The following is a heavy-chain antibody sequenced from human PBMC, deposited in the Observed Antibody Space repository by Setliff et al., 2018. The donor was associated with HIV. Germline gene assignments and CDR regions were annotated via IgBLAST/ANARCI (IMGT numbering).Heavy chain of an antibody. CDR3: ARLEPNYYYYYMDV. J-gene: IGHJ6*03. V-gene: IGHV4-59*11. CDR1: GGSMTGQY. Sequence: SETLSPTCTVSGGSMTGQYWSWIRQPPGKGLEWIGYIYSTGNTYYSPSLKSRVTISIDTSKNQFSLKLTSVTAADTAVYYCARLEPNYYYYYMDVWGKGTTVTVSS. D-gene: IGHD1-1*01. CDR2: IYSTGNT.